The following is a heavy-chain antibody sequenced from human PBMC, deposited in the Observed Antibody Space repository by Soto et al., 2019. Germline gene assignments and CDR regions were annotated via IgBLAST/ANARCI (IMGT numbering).Heavy chain of an antibody. CDR1: GFTFSSYS. V-gene: IGHV3-48*01. D-gene: IGHD4-17*01. J-gene: IGHJ5*02. Sequence: EVQLVESGGGLVQPGGSLRLSCADSGFTFSSYSMNWVRQAPGKGLEWVSYISSSSSTIYYADSVKGRFTISRDNAKTSPYLQMNSLRAEDTAVYYCAREGGDLNWFDPWGQGTLVTVSS. CDR3: AREGGDLNWFDP. CDR2: ISSSSSTI.